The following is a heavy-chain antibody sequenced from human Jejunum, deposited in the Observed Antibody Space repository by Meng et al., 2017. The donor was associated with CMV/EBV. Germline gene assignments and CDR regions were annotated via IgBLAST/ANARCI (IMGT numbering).Heavy chain of an antibody. CDR3: ARDNDGSSHYSQFDY. D-gene: IGHD3-22*01. V-gene: IGHV3-33*01. CDR1: GFPLLSYG. Sequence: SGFPLLSYGVPGVRQFPGKGLEWVAVLWYDGSRKYFADSVQGRFSISRDDSKNTVYLQMNSLRAEDTAVYYCARDNDGSSHYSQFDYWGQGTLVTVSS. CDR2: LWYDGSRK. J-gene: IGHJ4*02.